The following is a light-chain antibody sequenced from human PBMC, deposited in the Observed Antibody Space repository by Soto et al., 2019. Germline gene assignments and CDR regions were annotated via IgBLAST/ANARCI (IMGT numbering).Light chain of an antibody. CDR2: EVT. Sequence: QSALTQPASVSGSPGQSITISCTGTSSDVGGYNYVSWYQHHPGKAPKLMIYEVTNRPLGVSNRFSGSKSGNTASLTISWLQAEDEADYYCSSYTSSSTPWVFGTGTKVTV. CDR1: SSDVGGYNY. CDR3: SSYTSSSTPWV. J-gene: IGLJ1*01. V-gene: IGLV2-14*01.